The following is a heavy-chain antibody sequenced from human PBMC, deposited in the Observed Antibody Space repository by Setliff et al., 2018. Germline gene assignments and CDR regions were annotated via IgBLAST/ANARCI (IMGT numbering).Heavy chain of an antibody. CDR2: IFYSGDT. J-gene: IGHJ4*02. CDR3: ARDRTYYGSGTYTRWFDY. Sequence: TLSLTCTVSGASVRSHYWSWIRQPPGKGLEWIGFIFYSGDTKSNPSLKSRVTMSVDTSKNQFSLKLSSVTAADTAVYYCARDRTYYGSGTYTRWFDYWGQGTLVTVSS. CDR1: GASVRSHY. D-gene: IGHD3-10*01. V-gene: IGHV4-59*02.